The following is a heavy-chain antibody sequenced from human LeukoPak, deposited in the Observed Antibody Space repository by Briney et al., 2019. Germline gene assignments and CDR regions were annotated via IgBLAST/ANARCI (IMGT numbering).Heavy chain of an antibody. Sequence: SQTLSLTCAISGDSVSTNSAAWNWIRQSPSRGLEWLGRTYYRSEWYNDYAVTVKSRITINPDTTKNQFSLQLNSVTPEDTAVYYCARGLSDSSGQYYFDYWGQGTLVTVSS. CDR3: ARGLSDSSGQYYFDY. CDR2: TYYRSEWYN. J-gene: IGHJ4*02. CDR1: GDSVSTNSAA. D-gene: IGHD3-22*01. V-gene: IGHV6-1*01.